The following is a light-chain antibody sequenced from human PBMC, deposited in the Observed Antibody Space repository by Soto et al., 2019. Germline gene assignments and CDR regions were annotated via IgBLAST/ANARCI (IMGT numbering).Light chain of an antibody. CDR1: QSLVDSDGNTF. CDR2: KVS. CDR3: MQGRQCPHT. J-gene: IGKJ2*01. V-gene: IGKV2-30*01. Sequence: DIVMTQSPFSLPVTLGQPASLSCRSSQSLVDSDGNTFLNWFQQRPGQSPRRLIHKVSDRDSGVPDRFSGSGSGTDFTLRISRVEAEDVAVYYCMQGRQCPHTFGQGTKLEIK.